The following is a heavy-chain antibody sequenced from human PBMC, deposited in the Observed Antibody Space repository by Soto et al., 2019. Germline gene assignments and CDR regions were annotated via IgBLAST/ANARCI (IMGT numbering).Heavy chain of an antibody. CDR1: GYSFTSYW. D-gene: IGHD6-6*01. CDR3: ARRRGKQLDPNYDHYYYYGMDV. V-gene: IGHV5-51*01. J-gene: IGHJ6*02. Sequence: GESLKISCKGSGYSFTSYWIGWVRQMPGKGLEWMGIIYPGDSDTRYSPSFQGQVTISDDKSISTAYLQWSSLKASDTAMYYCARRRGKQLDPNYDHYYYYGMDVWGQGTTVTVSS. CDR2: IYPGDSDT.